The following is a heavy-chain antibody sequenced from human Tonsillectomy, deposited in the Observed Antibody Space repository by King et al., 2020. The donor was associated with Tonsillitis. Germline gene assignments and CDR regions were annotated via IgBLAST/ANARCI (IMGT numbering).Heavy chain of an antibody. D-gene: IGHD2-2*01. CDR2: ISWNSGSI. J-gene: IGHJ4*02. V-gene: IGHV3-9*01. CDR1: GFTLDDYA. Sequence: VQLVESGGGLVQPGRSLRLSCAASGFTLDDYAMHWVRQAPGKGLEWVSGISWNSGSIGYADSVKGRFTISRDNAKNSLYLQMNSLRAEDTALYYCAKDYCSSTSCSKYAGFDYWGQGTLVTVSS. CDR3: AKDYCSSTSCSKYAGFDY.